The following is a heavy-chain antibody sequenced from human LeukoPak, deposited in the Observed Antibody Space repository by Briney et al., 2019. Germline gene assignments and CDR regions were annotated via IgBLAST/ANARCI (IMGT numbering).Heavy chain of an antibody. D-gene: IGHD3-10*01. J-gene: IGHJ4*02. CDR2: INSDGSST. Sequence: PGGSLRLSCAASGFTFSSYWMHWVRQAPGKGLVWVSRINSDGSSTSYADSVKGRFTISRDNAKNTLYLQMNSLRAEDTAVYYCALAHRGSYSFDYWGQGTLVTVSS. CDR3: ALAHRGSYSFDY. CDR1: GFTFSSYW. V-gene: IGHV3-74*01.